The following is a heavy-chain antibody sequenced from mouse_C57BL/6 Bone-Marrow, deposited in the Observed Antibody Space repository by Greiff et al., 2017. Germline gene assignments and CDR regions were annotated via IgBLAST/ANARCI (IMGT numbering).Heavy chain of an antibody. CDR2: IHPNSGST. CDR3: ARNYSNYFYAMDY. J-gene: IGHJ4*01. CDR1: GYTFTSYW. V-gene: IGHV1-64*01. Sequence: VKLQESGAELVKPGASVKLSCKASGYTFTSYWMHWVKQRPGQGLEWIGMIHPNSGSTNYNEKFKSKATLTVDKSSSTAYMQLSSLTSEDSAVYYCARNYSNYFYAMDYWGQGTSVTVSS. D-gene: IGHD2-5*01.